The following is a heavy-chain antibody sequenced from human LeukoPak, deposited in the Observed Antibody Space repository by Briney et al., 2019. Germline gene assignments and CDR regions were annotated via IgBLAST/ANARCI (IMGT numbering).Heavy chain of an antibody. Sequence: ASVKVSCKASGYTLTSYYMHWVRQAPGQGLEWMGIINPSGGSTGYAQKFQGRVTMTRDMSTSTVYMELSSLRSEDTAVYYCARGGGGYNFVPFDYWGQGTLVTVSS. CDR1: GYTLTSYY. CDR2: INPSGGST. J-gene: IGHJ4*02. CDR3: ARGGGGYNFVPFDY. D-gene: IGHD5-24*01. V-gene: IGHV1-46*01.